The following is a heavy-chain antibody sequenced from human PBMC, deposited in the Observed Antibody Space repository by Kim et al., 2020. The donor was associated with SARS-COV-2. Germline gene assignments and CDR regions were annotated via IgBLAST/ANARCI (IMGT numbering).Heavy chain of an antibody. CDR1: GFTFGDYA. V-gene: IGHV3-9*01. J-gene: IGHJ2*01. D-gene: IGHD3-10*01. CDR2: ISWNSGSI. Sequence: GGSLRLSCAASGFTFGDYAMHWVRQAPGKGLEWVSGISWNSGSIGYADSVKGRFTISRDNAKNSLYLQMNSLRAEDTALYYCAKASPYSDMVRGVITLSYWYFDLWGRGTLVTVSS. CDR3: AKASPYSDMVRGVITLSYWYFDL.